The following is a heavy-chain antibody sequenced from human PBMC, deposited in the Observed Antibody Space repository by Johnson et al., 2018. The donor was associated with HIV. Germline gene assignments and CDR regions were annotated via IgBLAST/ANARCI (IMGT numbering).Heavy chain of an antibody. Sequence: QVQLVESGGGVVQPGRSLRLSCVASGFSFSHYGMHWVRQGPGKGLEWVAFIPYDGSKTYYGDSVNGRLTISRDNSKNTLYLQMNSLRAEDTAVYYCANSDSSEMKLGAFDIWGQGTMVTGS. V-gene: IGHV3-30*02. CDR1: GFSFSHYG. CDR2: IPYDGSKT. CDR3: ANSDSSEMKLGAFDI. J-gene: IGHJ3*02. D-gene: IGHD2-21*01.